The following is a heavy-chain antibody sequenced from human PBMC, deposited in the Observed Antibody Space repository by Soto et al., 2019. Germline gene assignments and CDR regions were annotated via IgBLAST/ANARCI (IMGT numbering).Heavy chain of an antibody. D-gene: IGHD3-22*01. CDR3: ARDLYYYDSSGYNDAFDI. J-gene: IGHJ3*02. CDR2: FIPIFGTA. CDR1: GGTFSSYA. Sequence: GASVKVSCKASGGTFSSYAISWVRQAPGQGLEWMGGFIPIFGTANYAQKFQGRVTITADESTSTAYMELSSLRSEDTAVYYCARDLYYYDSSGYNDAFDIWGQGTMVTVSS. V-gene: IGHV1-69*13.